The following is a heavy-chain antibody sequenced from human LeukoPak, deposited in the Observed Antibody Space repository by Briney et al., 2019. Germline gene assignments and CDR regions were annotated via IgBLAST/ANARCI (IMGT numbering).Heavy chain of an antibody. CDR3: ARGGAATAAAGTGRFDY. CDR1: GFTFSSYW. Sequence: PGGSLRLSCAAAGFTFSSYWMNWVRQAPGKGLEWVANVKQDGSEKYYVDSVKGRFTISRDNAKNSLFLQMNSLRADDTAVYYCARGGAATAAAGTGRFDYWGQGTLVTVSS. D-gene: IGHD6-13*01. CDR2: VKQDGSEK. J-gene: IGHJ4*02. V-gene: IGHV3-7*01.